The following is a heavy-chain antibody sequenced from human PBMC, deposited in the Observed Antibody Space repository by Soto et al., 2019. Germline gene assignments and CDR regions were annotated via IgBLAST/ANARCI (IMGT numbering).Heavy chain of an antibody. CDR2: ISASGGST. CDR1: GITLSSYA. Sequence: GGSLRLSCAASGITLSSYAMSWVRQAPGKGPEWVSGISASGGSTSYADSVKGRFTISRDNSKNTLYLQMNSLRADDTAVYHCAKGQNSGSYRFYFDYWGQGALVTVSS. V-gene: IGHV3-23*01. J-gene: IGHJ4*02. CDR3: AKGQNSGSYRFYFDY. D-gene: IGHD1-26*01.